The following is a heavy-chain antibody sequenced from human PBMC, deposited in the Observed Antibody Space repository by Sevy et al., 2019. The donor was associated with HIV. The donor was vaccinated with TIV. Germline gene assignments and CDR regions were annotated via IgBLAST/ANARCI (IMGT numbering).Heavy chain of an antibody. CDR1: GGSFSGYY. CDR2: INHSGST. V-gene: IGHV4-34*01. J-gene: IGHJ4*02. D-gene: IGHD2-8*01. CDR3: ARADIVLMVHDY. Sequence: SETLSLTRAVYGGSFSGYYWSWVRQPPGKGLEWIGEINHSGSTNYNPSLKSRVTISVDTSKNQFSLKLSSVTAADTAVYYCARADIVLMVHDYWGQGTLVTVSS.